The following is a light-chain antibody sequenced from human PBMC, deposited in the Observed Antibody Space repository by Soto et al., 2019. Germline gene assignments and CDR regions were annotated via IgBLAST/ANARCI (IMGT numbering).Light chain of an antibody. V-gene: IGKV3-15*01. J-gene: IGKJ1*01. CDR2: DAS. CDR1: QSVSGQ. Sequence: EIVMTQSPATLSVSPGDRATLSCRASQSVSGQVAWYQQRPGQAPRLLFYDASTRATGLPARFSDSASGTEFTLTISGLQSEDFAIYYCQQYKDWPWTFGQGTKVEIK. CDR3: QQYKDWPWT.